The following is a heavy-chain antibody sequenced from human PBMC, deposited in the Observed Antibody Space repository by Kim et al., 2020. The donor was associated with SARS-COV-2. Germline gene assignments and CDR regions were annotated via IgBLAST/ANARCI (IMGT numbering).Heavy chain of an antibody. CDR1: GYPFTRSA. Sequence: ASVKVSCKASGYPFTRSALHWVRQAPGQGLELMGWINTNTGKPTYAQAFAGRFVFSLDTSVTTAYLQISVLKSEDTAVYFCAKDSGRDYYFDHWGQGTLVTVSS. V-gene: IGHV7-4-1*02. CDR3: AKDSGRDYYFDH. J-gene: IGHJ4*02. CDR2: INTNTGKP. D-gene: IGHD3-10*01.